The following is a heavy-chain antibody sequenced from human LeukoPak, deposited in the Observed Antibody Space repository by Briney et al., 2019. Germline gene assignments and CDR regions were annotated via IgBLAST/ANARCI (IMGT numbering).Heavy chain of an antibody. D-gene: IGHD6-19*01. Sequence: PGGSLTLSCAVSGFTFSSYSMNWVRQAPGTGMEWVSSISSSSSYMYYADSVKGRFTISRDNAKNSLYLQMNSLRAEETAVYYCARKLSSGWYYWGQGTLVTVSS. J-gene: IGHJ4*02. CDR3: ARKLSSGWYY. CDR1: GFTFSSYS. CDR2: ISSSSSYM. V-gene: IGHV3-21*01.